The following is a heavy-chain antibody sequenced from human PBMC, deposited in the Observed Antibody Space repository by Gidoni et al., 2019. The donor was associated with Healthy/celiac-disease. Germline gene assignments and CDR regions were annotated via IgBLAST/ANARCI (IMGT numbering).Heavy chain of an antibody. CDR3: ARVKYPGDLDY. CDR2: IYYSGST. D-gene: IGHD1-26*01. CDR1: GASISSGDYY. J-gene: IGHJ4*02. Sequence: QLQLQESGRGRVKPSHTPSATCTVSGASISSGDYYWSWVRPPPGKGLDWIGYIYYSGSTYYNPTLKSRCTISVDTSKNQFTLKLSSVTAADMDVYYCARVKYPGDLDYWGQGTLVTVSS. V-gene: IGHV4-30-4*01.